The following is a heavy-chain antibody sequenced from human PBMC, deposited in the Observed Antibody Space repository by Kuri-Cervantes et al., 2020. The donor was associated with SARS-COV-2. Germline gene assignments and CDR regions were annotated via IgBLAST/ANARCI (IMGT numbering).Heavy chain of an antibody. CDR3: AREWLTNWGRPDDAFDI. CDR2: IYYSGSN. Sequence: GSLRLSCTVSGCSVSSGSYYWSWMRQPPGKGLEWIGYIYYSGSNKYNPSLKSRVTISVDTSKNQFSLKLSSVTAADTAVYYCAREWLTNWGRPDDAFDIWGQGTMVTVSS. J-gene: IGHJ3*02. CDR1: GCSVSSGSYY. D-gene: IGHD7-27*01. V-gene: IGHV4-61*01.